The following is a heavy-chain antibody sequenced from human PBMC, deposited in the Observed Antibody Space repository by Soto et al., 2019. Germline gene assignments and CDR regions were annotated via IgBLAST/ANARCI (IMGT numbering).Heavy chain of an antibody. V-gene: IGHV6-1*01. D-gene: IGHD6-25*01. J-gene: IGHJ5*02. CDR2: TYYRSKWYN. CDR3: ARDISSGHYNWFDP. Sequence: SQTLSLTCAISGASVSSKSSAWNWIRQSPSRGLEWLGRTYYRSKWYNDYAVSVKSRITINPDTSKNQFSLQLNSVTPEDTAVYYCARDISSGHYNWFDPWGQGTLVTVSS. CDR1: GASVSSKSSA.